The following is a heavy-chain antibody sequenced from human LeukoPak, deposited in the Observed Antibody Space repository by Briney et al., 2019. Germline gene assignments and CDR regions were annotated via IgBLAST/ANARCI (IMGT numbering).Heavy chain of an antibody. CDR2: IRYDGSNK. CDR1: GFTFSSYG. Sequence: PGGSLRLSCAASGFTFSSYGMHWVGQAPGKGLEGVAFIRYDGSNKYYADSVKGRFTISRDNSKNTLYLQMNSLRAEDTAVYYCAKCYGSGFRTYYYYMDVWGKGTTVTISS. D-gene: IGHD3-10*01. J-gene: IGHJ6*03. V-gene: IGHV3-30*02. CDR3: AKCYGSGFRTYYYYMDV.